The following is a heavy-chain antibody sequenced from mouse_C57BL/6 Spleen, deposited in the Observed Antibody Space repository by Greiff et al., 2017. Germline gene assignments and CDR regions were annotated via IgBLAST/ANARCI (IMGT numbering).Heavy chain of an antibody. V-gene: IGHV1-52*01. D-gene: IGHD1-1*01. Sequence: QVQLKQPGAELVRPGSSVKLSCKASGYTFTSYWMHWVKQRPIQGLEWIGNIDPSDSETHYNQKFKDKATLTVDKSSSTAYMQLSSLTSEDSAVYYCARGGTTVVATDYWGQGTTLTVSS. CDR2: IDPSDSET. CDR1: GYTFTSYW. J-gene: IGHJ2*01. CDR3: ARGGTTVVATDY.